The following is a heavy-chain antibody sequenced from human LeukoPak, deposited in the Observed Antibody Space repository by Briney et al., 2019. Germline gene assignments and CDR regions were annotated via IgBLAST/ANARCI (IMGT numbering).Heavy chain of an antibody. D-gene: IGHD6-6*01. CDR1: GFTFSSYG. J-gene: IGHJ4*02. CDR3: AKEYRLAARIDFDY. Sequence: GGSLRLSCAASGFTFSSYGMHWVRQAPGKGLEWVAFIRYDGSNKYYADSVKGRFTISRDNSKNTLYLQMNSLRAEDTAVYYCAKEYRLAARIDFDYWGQGTLVTVSS. V-gene: IGHV3-30*02. CDR2: IRYDGSNK.